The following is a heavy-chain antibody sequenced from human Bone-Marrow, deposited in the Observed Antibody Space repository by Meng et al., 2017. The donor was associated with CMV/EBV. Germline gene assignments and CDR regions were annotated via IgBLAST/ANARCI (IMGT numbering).Heavy chain of an antibody. CDR3: ARWDPGKNVFDI. CDR1: GYSFTDYY. V-gene: IGHV1-2*02. J-gene: IGHJ3*02. D-gene: IGHD1-26*01. CDR2: INPNSGGT. Sequence: ASVKVSCKAFGYSFTDYYMHWVRQAPGQGLEWIGWINPNSGGTNYAQKFQGRVTMTRDTSISTAYMELSRLRSDDTAVYFCARWDPGKNVFDIWGQGTMVTVS.